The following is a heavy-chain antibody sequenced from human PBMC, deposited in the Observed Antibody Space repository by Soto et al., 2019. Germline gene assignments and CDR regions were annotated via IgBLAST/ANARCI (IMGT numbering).Heavy chain of an antibody. CDR2: INPSGGNT. CDR3: ARDILFDY. CDR1: GYTFTSYY. D-gene: IGHD2-15*01. J-gene: IGHJ4*02. V-gene: IGHV1-46*01. Sequence: ASVKVSCKASGYTFTSYYTHWVRQAPGQGLEWMGIINPSGGNTNYAQKFQGRVTITRDTSASTAYMELSSLRSEDTAVYYCARDILFDYWGKGTLVPSPQ.